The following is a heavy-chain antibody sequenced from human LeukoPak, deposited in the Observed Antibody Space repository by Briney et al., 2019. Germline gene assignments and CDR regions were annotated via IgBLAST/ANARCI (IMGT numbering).Heavy chain of an antibody. J-gene: IGHJ4*02. CDR2: ICDSGGST. Sequence: SGGPLRLSCAASGFTFSSYAMSWVRQAPGKGLEWVSAICDSGGSTYYPDSMKGRFTISRDNSKNTLYLQMNSLRAEDTAIYYCAKPGSGWYVDYWGQGTLVTVSS. D-gene: IGHD6-19*01. V-gene: IGHV3-23*01. CDR1: GFTFSSYA. CDR3: AKPGSGWYVDY.